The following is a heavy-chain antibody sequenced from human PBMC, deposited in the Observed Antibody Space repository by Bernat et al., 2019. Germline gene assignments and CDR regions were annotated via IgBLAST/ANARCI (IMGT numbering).Heavy chain of an antibody. CDR2: IYYSGST. CDR1: GGSISSYY. CDR3: ASFDYGGNSFDY. J-gene: IGHJ4*02. D-gene: IGHD4-23*01. V-gene: IGHV4-59*01. Sequence: QVQLQESGPGLVKPSETLSLTCTVSGGSISSYYWSWIRQPPGKGLEWIGYIYYSGSTNYNPSLKSRVTISVDTSKNQFSLKLSSVTAADTAAYYCASFDYGGNSFDYWGQGTLVTVSS.